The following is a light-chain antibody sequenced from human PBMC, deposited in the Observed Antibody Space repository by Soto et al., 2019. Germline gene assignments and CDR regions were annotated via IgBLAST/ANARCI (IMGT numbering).Light chain of an antibody. V-gene: IGKV3-20*01. CDR1: QSVSSSY. Sequence: EIVLTQSPGTLSLSPGERATLSCRASQSVSSSYLAWYQQKCGQAPRLLIYGASRRAAGIPDRFSGSASGTDFTLTISRLEPEAFAVYYCQQYGSSPPWTFGQGTKVEIK. CDR3: QQYGSSPPWT. CDR2: GAS. J-gene: IGKJ1*01.